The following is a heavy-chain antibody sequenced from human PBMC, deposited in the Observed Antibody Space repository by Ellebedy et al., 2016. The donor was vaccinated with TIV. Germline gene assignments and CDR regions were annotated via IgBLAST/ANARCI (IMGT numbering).Heavy chain of an antibody. Sequence: GGSLRLSXAASGFTFSSYSMNWVRQAPGKGLEWISYFGTSSTTIHYADSVKGRFTISRDNSKNTLYLQMNSLRAEDTAVYYCARSHFDWLWGYFQHWGQGTLVTVSS. V-gene: IGHV3-48*01. J-gene: IGHJ1*01. CDR1: GFTFSSYS. D-gene: IGHD3-9*01. CDR3: ARSHFDWLWGYFQH. CDR2: FGTSSTTI.